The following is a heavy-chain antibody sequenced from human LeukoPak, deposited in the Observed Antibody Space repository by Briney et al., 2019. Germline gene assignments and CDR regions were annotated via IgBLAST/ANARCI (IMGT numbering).Heavy chain of an antibody. V-gene: IGHV4-31*03. CDR3: ARDRSLGLFDY. CDR1: GGSISSGGYY. Sequence: SETLSLTCTVSGGSISSGGYYWSWIRQHPGKGLEWIGYIYYSGSTYYNPSLKSRVTISVDTSKNQFSLKLSSVTAADTAVYYCARDRSLGLFDYWGQGTLVTVSS. CDR2: IYYSGST. D-gene: IGHD6-6*01. J-gene: IGHJ4*02.